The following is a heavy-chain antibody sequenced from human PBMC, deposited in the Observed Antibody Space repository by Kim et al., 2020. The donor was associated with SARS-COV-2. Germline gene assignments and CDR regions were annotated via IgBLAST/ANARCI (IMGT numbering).Heavy chain of an antibody. D-gene: IGHD6-19*01. Sequence: SETLSLTCAVSGGSISSSNWWSWVRQPPGKGLEWIGEIYHSGSTNYNPSLKSRVTISVDKSKNQFSLKLSSVTAADTAVYYCARGRGLPGIAVDYYYYGMDVWGQGTTVTVSS. CDR2: IYHSGST. CDR1: GGSISSSNW. CDR3: ARGRGLPGIAVDYYYYGMDV. V-gene: IGHV4-4*02. J-gene: IGHJ6*02.